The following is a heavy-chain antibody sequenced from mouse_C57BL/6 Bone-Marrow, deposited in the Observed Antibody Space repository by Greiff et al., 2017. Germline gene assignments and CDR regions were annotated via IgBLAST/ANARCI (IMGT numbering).Heavy chain of an antibody. D-gene: IGHD1-1*01. CDR1: GYTFTSYW. CDR3: ARERIYYYGSFAY. J-gene: IGHJ3*01. Sequence: QVQLQQPGAELVKPGASVKMSCKASGYTFTSYWITWVKQRPGQGLEWIGDIYPGSGSTNYNEKFKSKATLTVDTSSSTAYMQLSSLTSEDSAVYYCARERIYYYGSFAYRGEGALGTVSA. CDR2: IYPGSGST. V-gene: IGHV1-55*01.